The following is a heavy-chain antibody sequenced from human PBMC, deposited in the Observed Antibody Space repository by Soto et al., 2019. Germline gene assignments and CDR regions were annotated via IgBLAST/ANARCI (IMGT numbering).Heavy chain of an antibody. Sequence: SVSGGGSGMINENGGSIRKPPGRGLEWIGTMYYSGRSYYNPSLKSRVTTSVDTSKNQFSLKLSAVTATDTAVYYCARHGDTVTPGYNSVMDVLGQ. J-gene: IGHJ6*02. V-gene: IGHV4-39*01. CDR3: ARHGDTVTPGYNSVMDV. D-gene: IGHD4-17*01. CDR1: GGGSGMINEN. CDR2: MYYSGRS.